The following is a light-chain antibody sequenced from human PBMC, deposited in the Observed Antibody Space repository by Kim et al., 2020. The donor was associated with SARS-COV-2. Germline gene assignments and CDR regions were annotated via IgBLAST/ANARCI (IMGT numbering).Light chain of an antibody. Sequence: SYELTQPPSVSVAPGKTARITCGGNNIGRKSIHWYQHKPGQAPVLVIYYDSDRPPGVSERFSASNSGNTATLAISSVEPGDEADYYCQVWENTPRTFGGGTQLTVL. V-gene: IGLV3-21*01. CDR1: NIGRKS. J-gene: IGLJ2*01. CDR3: QVWENTPRT. CDR2: YDS.